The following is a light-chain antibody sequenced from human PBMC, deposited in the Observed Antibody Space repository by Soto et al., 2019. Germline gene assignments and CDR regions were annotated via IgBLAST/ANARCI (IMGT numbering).Light chain of an antibody. Sequence: EIVLTQSPGTLSLSPGERATLSCRASQSVSSSYLAWYQPKPGQAPSLLIYDASRMATGIPDRFSGSGSGTDFTLTISRLEAEDFAVYYCQQYGRSPPGYTFGQGTKLAIK. CDR1: QSVSSSY. V-gene: IGKV3-20*01. J-gene: IGKJ2*01. CDR2: DAS. CDR3: QQYGRSPPGYT.